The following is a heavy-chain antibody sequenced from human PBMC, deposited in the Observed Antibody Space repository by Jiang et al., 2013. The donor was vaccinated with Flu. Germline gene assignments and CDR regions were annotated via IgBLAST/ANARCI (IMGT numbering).Heavy chain of an antibody. V-gene: IGHV4-59*01. D-gene: IGHD3/OR15-3a*01. Sequence: LEWIGYIYYSGSTNYNPSLKSRVTISVDTSKNQFSLKLSSVTAADTAVYYCARDRAGGISVLSDFWTGYYYYMDVWGKGTTVTVSS. J-gene: IGHJ6*03. CDR2: IYYSGST. CDR3: ARDRAGGISVLSDFWTGYYYYMDV.